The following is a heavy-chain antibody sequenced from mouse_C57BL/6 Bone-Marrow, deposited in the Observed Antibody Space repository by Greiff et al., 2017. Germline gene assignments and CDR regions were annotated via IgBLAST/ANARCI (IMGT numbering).Heavy chain of an antibody. CDR3: ARLYYYGSNYWYFDV. V-gene: IGHV3-5*01. J-gene: IGHJ1*03. CDR2: IYYSGTI. Sequence: EVQRVESGPGLVKPSQTVFLTCTVTGISITTGNYRWSWIRQFPGNKLEWIGYIYYSGTITYNPSLTSRTTITRDTPKNQFFLEMNSLTAEDTATYYRARLYYYGSNYWYFDVWGTGTTVTVSS. D-gene: IGHD1-1*01. CDR1: GISITTGNYR.